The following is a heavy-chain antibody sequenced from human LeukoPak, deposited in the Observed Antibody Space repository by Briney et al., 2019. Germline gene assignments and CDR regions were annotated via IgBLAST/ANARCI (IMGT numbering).Heavy chain of an antibody. D-gene: IGHD4-17*01. CDR1: GFTFSSYT. Sequence: PGGSLRLSCAASGFTFSSYTMNWVRQAPGKGLEWVSSISGSSSYINYADSVKGRFTISRDNANNSLYLQMNSLRAEDTAMYYCEREIDYGGFLGQGTMVTVSS. J-gene: IGHJ3*01. CDR3: EREIDYGGF. CDR2: ISGSSSYI. V-gene: IGHV3-21*01.